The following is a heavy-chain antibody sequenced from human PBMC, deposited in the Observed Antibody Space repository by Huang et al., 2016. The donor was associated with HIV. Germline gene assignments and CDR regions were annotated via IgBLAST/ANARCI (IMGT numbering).Heavy chain of an antibody. J-gene: IGHJ6*03. CDR2: IGGGGSPI. CDR1: GFTFSDYY. Sequence: QVQLVESGGGLVKTGGSLRLSCEASGFTFSDYYMSWIRQAPGKGLEWCSAIGGGGSPIDYADSWKGRFTISRDNAENSLYLQISSLRVEDTAVYYCARESYDFWNGYFSEFFYYYYMDVWGKGTTVTVAS. D-gene: IGHD3-3*01. V-gene: IGHV3-11*04. CDR3: ARESYDFWNGYFSEFFYYYYMDV.